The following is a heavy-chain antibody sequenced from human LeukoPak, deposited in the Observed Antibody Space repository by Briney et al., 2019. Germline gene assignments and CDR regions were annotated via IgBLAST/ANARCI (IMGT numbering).Heavy chain of an antibody. D-gene: IGHD3-22*01. CDR1: GYTFTSYY. J-gene: IGHJ5*02. CDR2: INPNRGST. V-gene: IGHV1-46*01. CDR3: ARVKDEGMIAP. Sequence: ASVKVSCKASGYTFTSYYMYWVRQAPGQGLEWMGIINPNRGSTSYAQKFQGRVTMTRDMSTSTAYMELRSLRSDDTAVYYCARVKDEGMIAPWGQGTLVTVSP.